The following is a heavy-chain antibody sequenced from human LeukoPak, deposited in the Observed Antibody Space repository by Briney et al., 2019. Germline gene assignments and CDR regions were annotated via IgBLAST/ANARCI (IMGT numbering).Heavy chain of an antibody. CDR2: IIPILGIA. J-gene: IGHJ3*02. V-gene: IGHV1-69*02. CDR1: GGTFSSYT. D-gene: IGHD1-26*01. CDR3: ARLYSGSYQGHAFDI. Sequence: SVKVSCKASGGTFSSYTISWVRQAPGQGLEWMGRIIPILGIANYAQKFQGRVTITADKSTSTAYMELSSLRSEDTAVYHCARLYSGSYQGHAFDIWGQGTMVTVSS.